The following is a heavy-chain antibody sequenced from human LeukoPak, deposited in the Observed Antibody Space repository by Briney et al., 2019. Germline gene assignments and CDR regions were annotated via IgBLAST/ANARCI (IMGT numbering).Heavy chain of an antibody. J-gene: IGHJ6*02. V-gene: IGHV3-23*01. CDR1: RFTFSSYA. D-gene: IGHD3-9*01. CDR3: ARDPDILTGYFYYYYGMDV. Sequence: GGSLRLSCAASRFTFSSYAMSWVRQAPGKGLEWVSSISASGDSTYYADSVKGRFTISRDNPKNTLFLQMNSLRAEDTAVYYCARDPDILTGYFYYYYGMDVWGQGTTVTVSS. CDR2: ISASGDST.